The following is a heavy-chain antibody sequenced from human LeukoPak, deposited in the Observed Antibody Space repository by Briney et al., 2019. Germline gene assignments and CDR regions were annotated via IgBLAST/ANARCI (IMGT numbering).Heavy chain of an antibody. J-gene: IGHJ4*02. V-gene: IGHV5-51*01. Sequence: GESLKISCQGSGYSFTSYWIGLVRQMPGKGLEGVGIIYPGDSDTRYSPSFQGQVTISADKSISTAYLQWSSLKASDTAMYYCARHGSIAAQLDYWGQGTLVTVSS. CDR2: IYPGDSDT. D-gene: IGHD6-6*01. CDR3: ARHGSIAAQLDY. CDR1: GYSFTSYW.